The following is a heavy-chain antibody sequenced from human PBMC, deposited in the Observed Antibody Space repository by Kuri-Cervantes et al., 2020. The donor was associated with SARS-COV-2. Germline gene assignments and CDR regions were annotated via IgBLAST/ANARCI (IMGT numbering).Heavy chain of an antibody. CDR1: GFTFSSYG. Sequence: GESLKISCAASGFTFSSYGMHWVRQAPGKGLEWVAVIWYDGSNKYYADSVKGRFTIYRDSSKNTLYLQMNSLRAEDTAVYYCARDRYYDSSGPMIDYWGQGTLVTVSS. D-gene: IGHD3-22*01. CDR3: ARDRYYDSSGPMIDY. V-gene: IGHV3-33*01. J-gene: IGHJ4*02. CDR2: IWYDGSNK.